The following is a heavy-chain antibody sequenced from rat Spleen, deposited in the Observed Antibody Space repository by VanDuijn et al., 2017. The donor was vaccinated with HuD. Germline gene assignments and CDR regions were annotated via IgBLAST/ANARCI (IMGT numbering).Heavy chain of an antibody. CDR3: TREDTGILFAY. CDR2: MRYNGDT. D-gene: IGHD1-4*01. V-gene: IGHV2-63*01. Sequence: QVQLKESGPGLVQPSQTLSLTCTVSGFSLTSYNVHWVRQPPGKGLEWMGRMRYNGDTSYNSALKSRLSISRDTSKNQVFLKMNSLQTYDTGTYYCTREDTGILFAYWGQGTLVTVSS. J-gene: IGHJ3*01. CDR1: GFSLTSYN.